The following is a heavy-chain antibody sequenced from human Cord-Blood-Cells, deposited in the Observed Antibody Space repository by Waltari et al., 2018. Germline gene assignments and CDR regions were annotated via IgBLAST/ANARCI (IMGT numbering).Heavy chain of an antibody. J-gene: IGHJ4*02. CDR1: GFTFSSYG. CDR2: IWYDGSNK. V-gene: IGHV3-33*01. D-gene: IGHD3-3*01. CDR3: ARDPVRFLEWLPHPMYYFDY. Sequence: QVQLVESGGGVVQPGRSLRLSCAASGFTFSSYGMHWVRQAPGKGLEWVAVIWYDGSNKYYADAVKGRFTISRDNSKNTLYLQMNSLRAEDTAVYYCARDPVRFLEWLPHPMYYFDYWGQGTLVTVSS.